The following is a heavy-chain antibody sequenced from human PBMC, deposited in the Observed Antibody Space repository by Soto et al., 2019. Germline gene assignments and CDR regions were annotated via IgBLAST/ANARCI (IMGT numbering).Heavy chain of an antibody. J-gene: IGHJ4*02. D-gene: IGHD3-10*01. CDR1: GVTIRSYD. V-gene: IGHV4-59*08. CDR3: ARVGGFGATTIDY. Sequence: SETLSLTCSVSGVTIRSYDWSWIRQPPGKGLEWIGYIYYSGSTNYNPSLKSRVTISVDTSKNQFSLKLSSVTAADTAVYYCARVGGFGATTIDYWGQGTLVTVSS. CDR2: IYYSGST.